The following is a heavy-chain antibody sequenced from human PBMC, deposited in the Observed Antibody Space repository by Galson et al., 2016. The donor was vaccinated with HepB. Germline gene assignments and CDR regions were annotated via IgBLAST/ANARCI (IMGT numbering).Heavy chain of an antibody. Sequence: SVKVSCKASGGTFSGYAFSWVRQAPGQGLEWMGGIIPIFDRTNYAQRFQGRVTITADEARSTAYMDLRSLTSDDTAVYFCARAPDLHYSDGMDVWGQGTTVIVSS. J-gene: IGHJ6*02. CDR2: IIPIFDRT. V-gene: IGHV1-69*13. CDR1: GGTFSGYA. D-gene: IGHD3-10*01. CDR3: ARAPDLHYSDGMDV.